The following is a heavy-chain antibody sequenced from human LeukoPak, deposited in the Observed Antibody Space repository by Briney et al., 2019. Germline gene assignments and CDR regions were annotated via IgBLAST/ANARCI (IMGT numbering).Heavy chain of an antibody. CDR3: AHLVWEYVGGLDV. J-gene: IGHJ6*02. V-gene: IGHV3-23*05. CDR1: GFIFRSYG. D-gene: IGHD3/OR15-3a*01. Sequence: GGSLRLSCAASGFIFRSYGRNWVRQAPGKGLEWVSGIYTNGRDTRYADAVKGRFTISRDNSKNTLYLQMHSLRVEDTAVYYCAHLVWEYVGGLDVWGQGTTVTVSS. CDR2: IYTNGRDT.